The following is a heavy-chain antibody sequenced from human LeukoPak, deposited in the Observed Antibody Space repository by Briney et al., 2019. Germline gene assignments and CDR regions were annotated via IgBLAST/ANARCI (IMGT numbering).Heavy chain of an antibody. V-gene: IGHV4-59*01. CDR3: AREGVSGWFAFDI. CDR2: IYYSGST. D-gene: IGHD6-19*01. Sequence: SETLSLTCTVSGGSISSYYWSWIRQPPGKGLEWIGYIYYSGSTNYNPSLKSRVTVSVDTSKNQSSLRLSSVTAADTAVYYCAREGVSGWFAFDIWGQGTMVTVSS. J-gene: IGHJ3*02. CDR1: GGSISSYY.